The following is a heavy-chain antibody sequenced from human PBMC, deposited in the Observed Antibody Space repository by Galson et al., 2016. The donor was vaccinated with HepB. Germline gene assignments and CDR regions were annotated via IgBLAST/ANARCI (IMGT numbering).Heavy chain of an antibody. CDR3: ARFYDFWSGSYYFDY. CDR1: GFTFSDYY. J-gene: IGHJ4*02. Sequence: SLRLSCAASGFTFSDYYKTWIRQAPGKGLEYISYITSSGNYAYYADSVKGRFTISRDNVKNSLYLQMNSLTVEDTAMYYCARFYDFWSGSYYFDYWGPGTLVTVSS. D-gene: IGHD3-3*01. CDR2: ITSSGNYA. V-gene: IGHV3-11*06.